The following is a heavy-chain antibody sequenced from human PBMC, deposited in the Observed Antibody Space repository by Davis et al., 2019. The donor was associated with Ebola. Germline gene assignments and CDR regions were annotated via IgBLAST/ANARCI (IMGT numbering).Heavy chain of an antibody. CDR1: EFTFSPYW. CDR3: ARSQYSGSSMD. J-gene: IGHJ4*02. D-gene: IGHD1-26*01. V-gene: IGHV3-74*01. CDR2: INTDGSRT. Sequence: GESLKISCAASEFTFSPYWMHWVRQAPGKGLVWVSRINTDGSRTSYADSVKGRFTISRDNAKSTLYLQMNSLRAEDTALYYCARSQYSGSSMDWGRGTLVSVSS.